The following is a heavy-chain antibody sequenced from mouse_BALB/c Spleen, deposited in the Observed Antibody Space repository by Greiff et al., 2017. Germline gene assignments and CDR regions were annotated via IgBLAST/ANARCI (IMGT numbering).Heavy chain of an antibody. Sequence: VQLQQSGAELVKPGASVKLSCTASGFNIKDTYMHWVKQRPEQGLEWIGRIDPANGNTKYDPKFQGKATITADTSSNTAYLQLSSLTSEDTAVYYCARSMITTGFAYWGQGTLVTVSA. CDR3: ARSMITTGFAY. D-gene: IGHD2-4*01. J-gene: IGHJ3*01. CDR2: IDPANGNT. CDR1: GFNIKDTY. V-gene: IGHV14-3*02.